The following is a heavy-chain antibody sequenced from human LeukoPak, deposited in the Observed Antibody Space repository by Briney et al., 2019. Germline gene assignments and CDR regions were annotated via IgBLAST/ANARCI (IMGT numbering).Heavy chain of an antibody. V-gene: IGHV3-30-3*02. Sequence: PGGSLRLSCAASGFTFSSYAIHWVRQAPGKGLEWVAVISYDGNNKYYADSVKGGFTISRDNSKDTLYLQMNSLRVEDTAVYYCAKFSPYGGNSYWGQGTLVTVSS. D-gene: IGHD4-23*01. CDR3: AKFSPYGGNSY. CDR2: ISYDGNNK. J-gene: IGHJ4*02. CDR1: GFTFSSYA.